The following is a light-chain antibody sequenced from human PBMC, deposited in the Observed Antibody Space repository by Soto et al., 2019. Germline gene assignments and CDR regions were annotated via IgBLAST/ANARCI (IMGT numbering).Light chain of an antibody. CDR2: DVS. J-gene: IGLJ1*01. Sequence: QSVLTQPASVSGSPGQSITISCVGTSGDIGDYNYVSWYQQHPGKVPKVIIYDVSNRPSGVSYRFSGTKSGNTASLTVSGLQADDVADYYCSSYTSSGTLIFGTGTKVTVL. CDR3: SSYTSSGTLI. V-gene: IGLV2-14*01. CDR1: SGDIGDYNY.